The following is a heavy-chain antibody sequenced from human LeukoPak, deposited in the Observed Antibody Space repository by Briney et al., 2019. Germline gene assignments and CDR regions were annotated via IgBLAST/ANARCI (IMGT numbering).Heavy chain of an antibody. D-gene: IGHD3-22*01. J-gene: IGHJ4*02. CDR3: ARHMYYYDSSGYQHFDY. Sequence: SETLSLTCTVSGGSISSSSYYWGWIRQPPGKGLEWIGSIHYSGSTYYNPSLKSRVTISVDTSKNQFSLKLSSVAAADTAVYYCARHMYYYDSSGYQHFDYWGQGTLVTVSS. V-gene: IGHV4-39*01. CDR1: GGSISSSSYY. CDR2: IHYSGST.